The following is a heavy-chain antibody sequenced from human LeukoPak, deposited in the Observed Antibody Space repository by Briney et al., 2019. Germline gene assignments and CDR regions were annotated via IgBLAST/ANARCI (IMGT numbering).Heavy chain of an antibody. Sequence: GGSLRLSCAASGFTFSSYAMSWVRQAPGKGLEWVSSISGGGSNTYYADSVKGRFTISRDNSKNTAYLQMNSLKTEDTAVYYCTRLKSGMSRLAARPDNWFDPWGQGTLVTVSS. CDR1: GFTFSSYA. D-gene: IGHD6-6*01. CDR3: TRLKSGMSRLAARPDNWFDP. CDR2: ISGGGSNT. V-gene: IGHV3-23*01. J-gene: IGHJ5*02.